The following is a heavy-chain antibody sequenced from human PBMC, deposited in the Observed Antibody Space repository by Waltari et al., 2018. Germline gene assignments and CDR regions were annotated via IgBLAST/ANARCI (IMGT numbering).Heavy chain of an antibody. CDR1: GLTFSSSG. CDR2: IRHDGRDK. J-gene: IGHJ4*02. CDR3: VRETGFGGSRDD. Sequence: QVQLVESGGGVVQPGGSLRLSCAVSGLTFSSSGMHWVRQAPGKGLEWVAFIRHDGRDKYYVESVKGRFTISRDNSQNTLFLQMNSLRPEDTAVYYCVRETGFGGSRDDWGQGTLVTVSS. V-gene: IGHV3-30*02. D-gene: IGHD5-12*01.